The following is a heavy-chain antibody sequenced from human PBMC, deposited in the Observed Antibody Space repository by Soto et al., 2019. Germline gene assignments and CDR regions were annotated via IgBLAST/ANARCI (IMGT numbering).Heavy chain of an antibody. J-gene: IGHJ6*02. V-gene: IGHV1-46*01. CDR3: AGGISTTRYYYYYGMDV. D-gene: IGHD2-2*01. CDR2: INPSGGIT. Sequence: ASVKVSCKASGYTLTSYYLHWVLQAPGQGPEWMGIINPSGGITNDAQKFQDRVTMTSDTSTSTVYMELSSLRSEDTAVYYCAGGISTTRYYYYYGMDVWGQGTTVTVSS. CDR1: GYTLTSYY.